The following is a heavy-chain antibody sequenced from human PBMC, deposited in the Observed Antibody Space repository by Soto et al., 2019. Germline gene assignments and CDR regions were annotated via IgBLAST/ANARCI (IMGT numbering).Heavy chain of an antibody. CDR3: ARDRSYAMEV. V-gene: IGHV3-74*01. CDR1: GCSIRDYW. Sequence: XGSLRLSCEASGCSIRDYWMHWVRQAPGEGLVWVSCINGDASSTTYADSVKGRFTISRDDAKNTVYLQMTSLRAEDTAVYFCARDRSYAMEVWGQGTRVTVSS. CDR2: INGDASST. J-gene: IGHJ6*02.